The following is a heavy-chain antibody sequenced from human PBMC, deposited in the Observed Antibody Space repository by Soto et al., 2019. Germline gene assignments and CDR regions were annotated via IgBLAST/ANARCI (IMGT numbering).Heavy chain of an antibody. CDR3: AREVGDYYGSGSYPYYFDY. CDR1: GGTFSSYA. CDR2: IIPIFGTA. D-gene: IGHD3-10*01. J-gene: IGHJ4*02. Sequence: VKVSCKASGGTFSSYAISWVRQAPGQGLEWMGGIIPIFGTANYAQKFQGRVTITADESTSTAYMELSSLRSEDTAVYYCAREVGDYYGSGSYPYYFDYWGQGTLVTVSS. V-gene: IGHV1-69*13.